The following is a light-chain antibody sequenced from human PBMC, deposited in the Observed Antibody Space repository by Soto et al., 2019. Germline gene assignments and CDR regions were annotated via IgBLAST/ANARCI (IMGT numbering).Light chain of an antibody. CDR3: HQYGSSPST. J-gene: IGKJ1*01. V-gene: IGKV3-20*01. Sequence: EIVLTQSPGTLSLSPGERATLSCRASQSVSSSYLAWYQQKPGQAPRLLIYDASYRATGIPDRFSGSGSGTDFTLTISRLEPEDFAVYYCHQYGSSPSTFGQGTKVDI. CDR1: QSVSSSY. CDR2: DAS.